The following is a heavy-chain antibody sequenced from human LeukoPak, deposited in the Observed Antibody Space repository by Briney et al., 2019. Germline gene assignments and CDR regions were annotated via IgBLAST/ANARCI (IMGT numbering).Heavy chain of an antibody. CDR2: ISGSGDST. J-gene: IGHJ4*02. CDR3: AKQNYYDSSGYYSAGY. V-gene: IGHV3-23*01. CDR1: GFTFSSYA. D-gene: IGHD3-22*01. Sequence: GGSLRLSCAASGFTFSSYAMSWVRQAPGKGLEWVSAISGSGDSTYYADSVKGRFTISRDNSKNTLYLQMNSLRAEDTAVYYCAKQNYYDSSGYYSAGYWGQGTLVTVSS.